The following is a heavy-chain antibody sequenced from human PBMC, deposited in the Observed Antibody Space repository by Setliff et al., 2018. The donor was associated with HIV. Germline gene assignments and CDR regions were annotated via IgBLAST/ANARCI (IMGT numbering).Heavy chain of an antibody. CDR3: ARDRDIVSTMENWFDP. J-gene: IGHJ5*02. D-gene: IGHD5-12*01. Sequence: GGSLRLSCAASGFTFSSSSMNWVRQAPGKGLEWVSSISSDVSTTIYYADSVRGRFTISRDNAKNSLFLQMNSLRVEDTAMYYCARDRDIVSTMENWFDPWGQGTLVTAPQ. V-gene: IGHV3-48*01. CDR2: ISSDVSTTI. CDR1: GFTFSSSS.